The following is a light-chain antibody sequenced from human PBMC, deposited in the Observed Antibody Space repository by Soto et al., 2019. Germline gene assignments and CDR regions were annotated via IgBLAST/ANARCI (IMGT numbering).Light chain of an antibody. CDR1: SGDSSYA. J-gene: IGLJ3*02. CDR3: QTWGTGIRV. V-gene: IGLV4-69*01. Sequence: QPVLTQSPSASASLGASVKLTCTLSSGDSSYAIAWHQQQPEKGPRYLMRLHSDGSHSKGDGIPDRFSGSTSGAERYLTISSLQSEDEADYYCQTWGTGIRVFGGGTKLTVL. CDR2: LHSDGSH.